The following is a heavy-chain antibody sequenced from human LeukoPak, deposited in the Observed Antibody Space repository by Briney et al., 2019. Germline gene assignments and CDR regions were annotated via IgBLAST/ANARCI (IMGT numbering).Heavy chain of an antibody. CDR3: ARDILTGYYKGVDY. CDR2: IDPSSGAT. J-gene: IGHJ4*02. D-gene: IGHD3-9*01. V-gene: IGHV1-46*01. CDR1: GYTFINYY. Sequence: ASVKVSCKAFGYTFINYYMHWVRQPPGQGLEWMGIIDPSSGATTCAQKFQGRVTITRDTSTGTVYMELRSLRSEDTAMYYCARDILTGYYKGVDYRGQGTLVTVSS.